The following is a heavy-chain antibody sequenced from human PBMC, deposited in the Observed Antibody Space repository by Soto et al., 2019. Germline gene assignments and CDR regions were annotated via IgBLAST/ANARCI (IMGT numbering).Heavy chain of an antibody. J-gene: IGHJ3*02. CDR1: GGSLTTYF. Sequence: QVQLQESGPGLVKPSETLSLTCNVSGGSLTTYFWSWIRQPPGKGLEWIGYIFYSVTTNYNPSLKSRVTMSIDTSRNRFALKLTSLTAADSAVYYCARGRGGTYDAFDIWGQGTMVTVSS. V-gene: IGHV4-59*01. D-gene: IGHD1-26*01. CDR2: IFYSVTT. CDR3: ARGRGGTYDAFDI.